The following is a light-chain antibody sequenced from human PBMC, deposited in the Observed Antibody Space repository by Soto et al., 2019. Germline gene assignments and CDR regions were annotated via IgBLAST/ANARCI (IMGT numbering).Light chain of an antibody. CDR1: QTISSW. V-gene: IGKV1-5*03. Sequence: DIQMTQSPSTLSGSVGDRVTITCRASQTISSWLAWYQQKPGKAPKLLIYKASTLKSGVPSRFSGSGSGTEXTXTIXXXXXDDXXTYYCQHYNSYSEAFGXGXKVELK. CDR3: QHYNSYSEA. CDR2: KAS. J-gene: IGKJ1*01.